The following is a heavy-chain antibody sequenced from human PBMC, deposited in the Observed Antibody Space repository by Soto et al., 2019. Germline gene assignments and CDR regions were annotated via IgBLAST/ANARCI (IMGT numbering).Heavy chain of an antibody. CDR3: AREGGYCSSTSCRTLYYYYGMDV. CDR1: GFTFSSFI. Sequence: PGGSLRLSCAASGFTFSSFIMNWVRQAPGKGLEWVSSISSSSSYIYYADSVKGRFTISRDNAKNSLYLQMNSLRAEDAAVYYCAREGGYCSSTSCRTLYYYYGMDVWGQGTTVTVSS. CDR2: ISSSSSYI. J-gene: IGHJ6*02. D-gene: IGHD2-2*01. V-gene: IGHV3-21*01.